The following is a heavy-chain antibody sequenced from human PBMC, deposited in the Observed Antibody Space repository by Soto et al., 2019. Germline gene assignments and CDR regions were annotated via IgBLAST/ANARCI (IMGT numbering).Heavy chain of an antibody. CDR1: EGSSTSHY. J-gene: IGHJ5*02. D-gene: IGHD3-3*02. CDR2: IYYSGST. CDR3: ASPKIAFYNWFDP. Sequence: PSETLSLTCTVAEGSSTSHYGSRLRQPPGKGLEWIGYIYYSGSTNYNPSLKSRVTISVDTSKNQFSLKLSSVTAADTAVYYCASPKIAFYNWFDPWGQGTLVTVSS. V-gene: IGHV4-59*08.